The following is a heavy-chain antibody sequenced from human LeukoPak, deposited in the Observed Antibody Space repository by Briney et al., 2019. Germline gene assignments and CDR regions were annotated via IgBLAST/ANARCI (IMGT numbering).Heavy chain of an antibody. D-gene: IGHD3-10*01. V-gene: IGHV3-21*01. CDR3: ARVNRYGSGSYYND. CDR2: ISSSSSYI. CDR1: GFTFSSYA. J-gene: IGHJ4*02. Sequence: GGSLRLSCAASGFTFSSYAMNWVRQAPGKGLEWVSSISSSSSYIYYADSVKGRFTISRDNAKNSLYLQMNSLRAEDTAVYYCARVNRYGSGSYYNDWGQGTLVTVSS.